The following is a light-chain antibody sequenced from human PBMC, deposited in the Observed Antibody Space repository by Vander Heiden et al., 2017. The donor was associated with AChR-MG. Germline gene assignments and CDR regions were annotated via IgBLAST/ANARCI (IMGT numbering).Light chain of an antibody. CDR3: QQYGSTPYT. CDR1: RSVSSSY. CDR2: GAS. V-gene: IGKV3-20*01. Sequence: EIVLTQSPGTLSLSPGERDTLSCRATRSVSSSYLAWYQQKPGQAPRLLIYGASSMATGIPDRFSGSGSGTDFTLTISRLEPEDFAVYYCQQYGSTPYTFGQGTKLEIK. J-gene: IGKJ2*01.